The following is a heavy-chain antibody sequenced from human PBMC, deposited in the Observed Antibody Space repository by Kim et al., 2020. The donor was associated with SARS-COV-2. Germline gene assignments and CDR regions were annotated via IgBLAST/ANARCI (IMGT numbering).Heavy chain of an antibody. V-gene: IGHV3-30*03. D-gene: IGHD6-13*01. CDR3: AREASAGFDY. J-gene: IGHJ4*02. CDR2: NQ. Sequence: NQPYGVSVKGRFTISRDNSENTISLDMNNLRPDDTAVYYCAREASAGFDYWGQGALVTVSS.